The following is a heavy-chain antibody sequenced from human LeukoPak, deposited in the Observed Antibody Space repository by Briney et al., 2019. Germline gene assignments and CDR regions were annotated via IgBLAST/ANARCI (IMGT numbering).Heavy chain of an antibody. Sequence: GGSLRLSCAASGFTFSSYAMHWVRQAPGKGLEWVAVISYDGSNKYYADSVKGRFTISRDNSKNTLYLQTNSLRAEDTAVYYCARVFWGDIVVVVAASPENAFDIWGQGTMVTVSS. CDR3: ARVFWGDIVVVVAASPENAFDI. J-gene: IGHJ3*02. V-gene: IGHV3-30*04. CDR2: ISYDGSNK. D-gene: IGHD2-15*01. CDR1: GFTFSSYA.